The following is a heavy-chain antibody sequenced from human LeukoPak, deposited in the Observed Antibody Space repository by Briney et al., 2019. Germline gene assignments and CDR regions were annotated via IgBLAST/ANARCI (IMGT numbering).Heavy chain of an antibody. CDR3: ARERDGRFFDY. CDR1: GLIFRSYW. CDR2: INQDGSEK. D-gene: IGHD5-24*01. J-gene: IGHJ4*02. Sequence: GGSLRLSCEVSGLIFRSYWMSWVRQAPGKGLEWVANINQDGSEKYFVDSVRGRFTISRDNAKNLLHPQMNTLRAEDTAVYYCARERDGRFFDYWGQGTLVTVSS. V-gene: IGHV3-7*01.